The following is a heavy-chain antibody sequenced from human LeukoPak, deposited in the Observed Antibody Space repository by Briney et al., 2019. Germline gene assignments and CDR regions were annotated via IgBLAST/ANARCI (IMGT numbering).Heavy chain of an antibody. CDR2: IRSDNSDT. CDR1: GFTFSDYA. Sequence: GGSLRLSCAASGFTFSDYAMSWVRQAPGKGLEWLASIRSDNSDTYYADSVKGRFTISRDNSKNTLYLQMNNLRVEDTAVFYCVNGESFYVDYGFDYWGQGTLVTVSS. CDR3: VNGESFYVDYGFDY. J-gene: IGHJ4*02. V-gene: IGHV3-30*02. D-gene: IGHD4-17*01.